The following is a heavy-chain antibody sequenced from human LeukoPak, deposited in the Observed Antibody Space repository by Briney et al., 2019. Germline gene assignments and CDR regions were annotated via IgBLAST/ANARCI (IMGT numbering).Heavy chain of an antibody. CDR1: GGTFSSYA. CDR2: IIPIFGTA. Sequence: SVKVSCKASGGTFSSYAISWVRQAPGQGLEWMGGIIPIFGTANYAQKFQGRVTITADESTSTAYMELSSLRSEDTAVYYCATLLGSGKASGYWGQGTLVTVSS. CDR3: ATLLGSGKASGY. J-gene: IGHJ4*02. D-gene: IGHD6-19*01. V-gene: IGHV1-69*13.